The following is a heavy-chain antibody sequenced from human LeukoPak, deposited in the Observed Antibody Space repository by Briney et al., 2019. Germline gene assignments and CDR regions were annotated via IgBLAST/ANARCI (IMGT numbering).Heavy chain of an antibody. CDR1: GGTFSSYA. CDR3: ARGTWVDYYGSGSYYNFDY. V-gene: IGHV1-69*13. CDR2: IIPIFGTA. J-gene: IGHJ4*02. Sequence: SVTVSCTASGGTFSSYAISWVRQAPGQGLEWMGGIIPIFGTANYAQKFQGRVTITADESTSTAYMELSSLRSEDTAVYYCARGTWVDYYGSGSYYNFDYWGQGTLVTVSS. D-gene: IGHD3-10*01.